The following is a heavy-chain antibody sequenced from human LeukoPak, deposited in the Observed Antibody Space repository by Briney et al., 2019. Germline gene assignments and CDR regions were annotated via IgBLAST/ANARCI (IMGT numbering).Heavy chain of an antibody. CDR3: ARDLGGSSTIDY. Sequence: ASVKVSCKASGYTFTSHGISWVRQAPGQGLEWMGWISTYNGHANYAQKLQGRVTMTTDTSTSTAYMELRSLRSDDTAVYYCARDLGGSSTIDYWGQGTLVTVSS. V-gene: IGHV1-18*01. CDR2: ISTYNGHA. D-gene: IGHD1-26*01. J-gene: IGHJ4*02. CDR1: GYTFTSHG.